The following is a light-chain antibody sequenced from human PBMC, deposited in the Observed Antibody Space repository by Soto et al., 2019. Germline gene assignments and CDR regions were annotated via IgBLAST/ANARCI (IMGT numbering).Light chain of an antibody. CDR2: KAS. CDR1: QSISSW. CDR3: QQYSGYSRT. Sequence: DIQMTQYPSTMSASVGDRVTITCRASQSISSWLAWYQQKPGKAPNLLIYKASSLESGVPSRFSGSGSGTEFTLTITSLQPDDFATYYCQQYSGYSRTFGQGTKVEIK. J-gene: IGKJ1*01. V-gene: IGKV1-5*03.